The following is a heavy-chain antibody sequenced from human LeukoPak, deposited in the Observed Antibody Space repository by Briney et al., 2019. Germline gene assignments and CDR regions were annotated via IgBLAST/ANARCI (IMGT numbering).Heavy chain of an antibody. V-gene: IGHV3-73*01. Sequence: GGSLRLSCAASGFTFSGSAMHWVRQASGKGLEWVGRIRSKANSYATAYAASVKGRFTISRDDSKNTAYLQMNSLRAEDTAMYYCAGTPIDHDAFDIWGQGTMVTVSS. CDR2: IRSKANSYAT. J-gene: IGHJ3*02. CDR1: GFTFSGSA. CDR3: AGTPIDHDAFDI. D-gene: IGHD1-1*01.